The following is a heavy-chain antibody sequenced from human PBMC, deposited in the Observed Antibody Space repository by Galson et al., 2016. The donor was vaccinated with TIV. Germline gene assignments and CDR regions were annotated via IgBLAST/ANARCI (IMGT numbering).Heavy chain of an antibody. CDR3: CHNWNYAY. CDR1: GFTFRSWS. J-gene: IGHJ1*01. V-gene: IGHV3-23*01. Sequence: SLRLSCAASGFTFRSWSMNWVRQAPGGGLEWVSAISGDGYSTYYADSVKGRFTISRDNFKNTLYLQMNSLRPDDTAIYFCCHNWNYAYGGQGTLVTVSS. CDR2: ISGDGYST. D-gene: IGHD1-7*01.